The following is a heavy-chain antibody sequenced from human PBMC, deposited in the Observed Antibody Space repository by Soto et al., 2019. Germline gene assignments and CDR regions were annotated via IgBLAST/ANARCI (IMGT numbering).Heavy chain of an antibody. V-gene: IGHV3-11*01. CDR1: GSTFSDHY. D-gene: IGHD4-17*01. CDR3: ARPGPNYVDFSDL. Sequence: GGSLRLSCAASGSTFSDHYMSWIRQTPGKGLEWVSYISDSGKTIYYTDSVKGRFTISRDNAKNSLYLQMNSLRVEDTAVYYCARPGPNYVDFSDLWGQGALVTVSS. J-gene: IGHJ5*02. CDR2: ISDSGKTI.